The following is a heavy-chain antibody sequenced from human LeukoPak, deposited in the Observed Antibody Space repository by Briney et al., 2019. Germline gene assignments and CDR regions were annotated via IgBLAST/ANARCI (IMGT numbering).Heavy chain of an antibody. D-gene: IGHD3-16*01. Sequence: KAGGSLRLSCAASGFTFSTYWMSWVRQAPGKGLEWVANIKQDGGEQSYVDSVKGRFAISRDNAKNSLYLQMNGLRGEDTAVYYCARANYVWGSPMFYWGQGTLVTVSS. V-gene: IGHV3-7*01. CDR1: GFTFSTYW. CDR3: ARANYVWGSPMFY. CDR2: IKQDGGEQ. J-gene: IGHJ4*02.